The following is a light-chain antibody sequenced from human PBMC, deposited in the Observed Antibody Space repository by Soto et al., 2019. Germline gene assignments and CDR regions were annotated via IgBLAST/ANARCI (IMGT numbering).Light chain of an antibody. J-gene: IGLJ2*01. CDR2: DVS. Sequence: QSVLTQPASVSGSPGQSITISCTGTSSDVGGYNYVSWYQQFPGTAPKLMLHDVSNRPSGVSNRFSGSKSGNTASLTSSGLQAEDEADYFCSSYTSTSPVVFGGGTQLTVL. CDR3: SSYTSTSPVV. V-gene: IGLV2-14*03. CDR1: SSDVGGYNY.